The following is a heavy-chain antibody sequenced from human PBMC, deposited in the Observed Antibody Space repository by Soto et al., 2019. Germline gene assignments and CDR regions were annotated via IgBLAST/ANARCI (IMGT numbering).Heavy chain of an antibody. CDR2: ISGNGGGT. CDR1: GFTFSNYD. D-gene: IGHD4-17*01. Sequence: EVQLLESGGGLVQPGGSLRLSCAASGFTFSNYDMSWVRQAPGKGLEWVSGISGNGGGTYYADSVKGRFTISRDNSKNTLYLQMNGPRAEDTAIYYCARTSYGDYNGFDPWGLGTLVTVSS. J-gene: IGHJ5*02. CDR3: ARTSYGDYNGFDP. V-gene: IGHV3-23*01.